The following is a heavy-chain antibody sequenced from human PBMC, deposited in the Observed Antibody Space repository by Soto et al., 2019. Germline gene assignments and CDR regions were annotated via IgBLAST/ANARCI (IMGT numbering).Heavy chain of an antibody. D-gene: IGHD3-10*01. Sequence: EVQLLASGGGLVQPGGSLRLSCAASGFTFSSYAMSWVHQAPGKGLEWVSAISGSGGSTYYADSVKGRFTISRDNSKNALYLQMTSLRAEDTAVYYCAKTVILWFGEDAFDNWGRGTMVTVSS. CDR3: AKTVILWFGEDAFDN. CDR2: ISGSGGST. CDR1: GFTFSSYA. V-gene: IGHV3-23*01. J-gene: IGHJ3*02.